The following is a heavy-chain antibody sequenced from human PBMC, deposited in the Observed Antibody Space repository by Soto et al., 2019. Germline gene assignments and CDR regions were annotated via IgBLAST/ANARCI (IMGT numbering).Heavy chain of an antibody. CDR2: INHSGST. CDR3: ARLSVVVPAAILRYYYYYGMDV. V-gene: IGHV4-34*01. D-gene: IGHD2-2*01. Sequence: SETLSLTCAVYGGSFSGYYWSWIRQPPGKGLEWIGEINHSGSTNYNPSLKSRVTISVDTSKNQFSLKLSSVTAADTAVYYCARLSVVVPAAILRYYYYYGMDVWGQGTTVTVSS. CDR1: GGSFSGYY. J-gene: IGHJ6*02.